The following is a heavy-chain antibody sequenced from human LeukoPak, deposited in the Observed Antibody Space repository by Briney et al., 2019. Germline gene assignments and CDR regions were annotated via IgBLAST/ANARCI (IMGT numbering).Heavy chain of an antibody. V-gene: IGHV1-2*02. CDR1: GYTFSVYW. Sequence: ASVKVSCKASGYTFSVYWIHWVRLAPGQGPEWMEWINPNSGGTTFAQKFQGRVTMTRDTSISTVYMELSSLNSDDTAVYYCTRGVLLQGRGAFDIWGQGTMVTVSS. CDR2: INPNSGGT. J-gene: IGHJ3*02. CDR3: TRGVLLQGRGAFDI. D-gene: IGHD2-15*01.